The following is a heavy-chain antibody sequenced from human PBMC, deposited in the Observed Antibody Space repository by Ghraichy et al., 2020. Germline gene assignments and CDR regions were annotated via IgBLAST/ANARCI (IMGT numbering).Heavy chain of an antibody. CDR3: ARVRYSSSSFRVYYYGMDV. V-gene: IGHV4-34*01. Sequence: SETLSLTCAVYGGSFSGYYWSWIRQPPGKGLEWIGEINHSGSTNYNPSLKSRVTISVDTSKNQFSLKLSSVTAADTAVYYCARVRYSSSSFRVYYYGMDVWGQGTTVTVSS. CDR2: INHSGST. J-gene: IGHJ6*02. CDR1: GGSFSGYY. D-gene: IGHD6-6*01.